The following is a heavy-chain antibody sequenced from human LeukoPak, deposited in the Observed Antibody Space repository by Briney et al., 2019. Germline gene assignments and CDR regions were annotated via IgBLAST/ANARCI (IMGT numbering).Heavy chain of an antibody. V-gene: IGHV6-1*01. Sequence: SQTLSLTCAISGDSVSSNSAAWNWIRQSPSRGLEWLGRTYYRSKWYNDYAVSVKSRITINPDTSKNQFSLQLNSVTPEDTAVYYCARGGGLLWFGELSDYYGMDVWGQGTTVTVSS. CDR2: TYYRSKWYN. D-gene: IGHD3-10*01. J-gene: IGHJ6*02. CDR1: GDSVSSNSAA. CDR3: ARGGGLLWFGELSDYYGMDV.